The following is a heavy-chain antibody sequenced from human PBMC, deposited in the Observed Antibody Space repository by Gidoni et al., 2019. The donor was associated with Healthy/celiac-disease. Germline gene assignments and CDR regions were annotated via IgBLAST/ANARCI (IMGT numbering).Heavy chain of an antibody. D-gene: IGHD3-9*01. J-gene: IGHJ4*02. Sequence: QVQLQQWGAGLLKPSETLSLTCAVYGGSFSGYYWSWIRQPPGKGLEWIGEINHSGSTNYNPSLKSRVTISVDTSKNQFSLKLSSVTAADTAVYYCAGGRLLRYFDWSLRLDYWGQGTLVTVSS. V-gene: IGHV4-34*01. CDR2: INHSGST. CDR1: GGSFSGYY. CDR3: AGGRLLRYFDWSLRLDY.